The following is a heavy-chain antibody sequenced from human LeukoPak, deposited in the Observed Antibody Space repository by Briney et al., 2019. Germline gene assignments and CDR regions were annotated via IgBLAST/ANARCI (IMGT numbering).Heavy chain of an antibody. Sequence: PGGSLRLSCAASGFTFSSYAMHWVRQAPGKGLEWVAVISYDGSNKYYADSVEGRFTISRDNSKNTLYLQMNSLRAEDTAVYYCATLVEMATIVFDYWGQGTLVTVSS. CDR2: ISYDGSNK. CDR1: GFTFSSYA. CDR3: ATLVEMATIVFDY. J-gene: IGHJ4*02. D-gene: IGHD5-24*01. V-gene: IGHV3-30-3*01.